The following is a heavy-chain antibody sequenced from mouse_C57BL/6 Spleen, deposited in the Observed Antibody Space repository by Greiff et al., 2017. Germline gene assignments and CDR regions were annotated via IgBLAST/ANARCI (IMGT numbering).Heavy chain of an antibody. Sequence: EVQRVESGGGLVQPKGSLKLSCAASGFTFNTYAMHWVRQAPGKGLEWVARIRSKSSNYATYYADSVKDRFTISRDDSQSMLYLQMNNLKTEDTAMYYCVRERGGTGTYYFDYWGQGTTLTVSS. CDR1: GFTFNTYA. D-gene: IGHD4-1*01. V-gene: IGHV10-3*01. CDR3: VRERGGTGTYYFDY. J-gene: IGHJ2*01. CDR2: IRSKSSNYAT.